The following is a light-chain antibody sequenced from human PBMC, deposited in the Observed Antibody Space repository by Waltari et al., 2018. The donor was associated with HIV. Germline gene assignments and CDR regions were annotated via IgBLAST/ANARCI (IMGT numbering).Light chain of an antibody. CDR3: QVWDSSSDHPNWV. CDR1: NIGSKS. J-gene: IGLJ3*02. CDR2: DDG. V-gene: IGLV3-21*04. Sequence: SYVLTQPPSVSVAPGKTARITCGGNNIGSKSVHWYQQKPGQAPVLVIDDDGDRPSGSPERFSGSNSGNTATLTISRVEAGDEADYYCQVWDSSSDHPNWVFGGGTKLTVL.